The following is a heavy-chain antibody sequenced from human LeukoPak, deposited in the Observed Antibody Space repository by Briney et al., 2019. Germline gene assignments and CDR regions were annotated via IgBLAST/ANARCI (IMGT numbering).Heavy chain of an antibody. CDR2: MYHTGST. Sequence: SETLSLTCTVPGDSISSYYWSWIRQPPGKGLEWIGCMYHTGSTNYNPSLKSRVTISVDTSKNQFSLKLTSVTAADTAVYYCARQISGYSSSWYPTWFDPWGQGTLVTVSS. CDR1: GDSISSYY. J-gene: IGHJ5*02. V-gene: IGHV4-59*08. D-gene: IGHD6-13*01. CDR3: ARQISGYSSSWYPTWFDP.